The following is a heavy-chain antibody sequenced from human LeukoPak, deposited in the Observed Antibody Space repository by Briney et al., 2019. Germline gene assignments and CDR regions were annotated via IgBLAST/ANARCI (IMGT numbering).Heavy chain of an antibody. D-gene: IGHD4-17*01. CDR3: ARYRDGDSDISLDI. CDR1: GDSITGDY. J-gene: IGHJ4*02. V-gene: IGHV4-59*08. Sequence: SETLSLTCTVSGDSITGDYSSWRREPPGTGLEWIGFIKNRGSTSYNPSLKSRVIISRDMSKNQFALKLSSVSAADTAVYYCARYRDGDSDISLDIWGQGTLVTVSS. CDR2: IKNRGST.